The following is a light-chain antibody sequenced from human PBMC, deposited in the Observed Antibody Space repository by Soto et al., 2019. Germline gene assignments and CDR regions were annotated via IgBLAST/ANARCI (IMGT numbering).Light chain of an antibody. J-gene: IGLJ1*01. Sequence: QSVLTQPPSVSGAPGQRVTISCTGSSSNIGAGFDVHWYQQRPGTAPKLLIFGNNNRPSGVPDRFSVSKSGTSASLAITGLQAEDEGDYYCQSYDSTLSDRYVFGTGTKLTVL. CDR3: QSYDSTLSDRYV. CDR1: SSNIGAGFD. V-gene: IGLV1-40*01. CDR2: GNN.